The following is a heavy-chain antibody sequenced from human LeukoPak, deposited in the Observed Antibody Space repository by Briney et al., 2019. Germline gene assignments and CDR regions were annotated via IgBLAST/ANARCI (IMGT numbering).Heavy chain of an antibody. J-gene: IGHJ4*02. CDR1: GDSVSNGNYY. CDR3: ARSQNYYGSGDY. CDR2: IYYTGKT. Sequence: SETLSLTCTVSGDSVSNGNYYWSWLRQPPGKALEWIGYIYYTGKTYYNPSLEGRVTILVDTSRNHFSVKLSSVTAADTAVYYCARSQNYYGSGDYWSQGTLVTISS. V-gene: IGHV4-61*03. D-gene: IGHD3-10*01.